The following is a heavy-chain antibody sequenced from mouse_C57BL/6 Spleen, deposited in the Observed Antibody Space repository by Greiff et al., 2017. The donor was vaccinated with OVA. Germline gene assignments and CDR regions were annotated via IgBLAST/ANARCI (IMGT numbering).Heavy chain of an antibody. CDR2: IYPETGGT. CDR3: TRSRTVHCDY. D-gene: IGHD4-1*01. V-gene: IGHV1-15*01. J-gene: IGHJ2*01. Sequence: QVQLQQSGAELVRPGASVTLSCKASGYTFTDYEMHWVKQPPVHGLEWIGAIYPETGGTSYNQQFKGQAILTADKYSSTAYMELRSLTSEDSAVYYCTRSRTVHCDYWGQGTTLTVSS. CDR1: GYTFTDYE.